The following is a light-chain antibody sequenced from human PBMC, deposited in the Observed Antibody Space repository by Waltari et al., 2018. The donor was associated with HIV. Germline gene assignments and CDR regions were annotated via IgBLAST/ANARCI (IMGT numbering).Light chain of an antibody. V-gene: IGLV2-14*01. J-gene: IGLJ2*01. CDR2: EVT. CDR1: SSDIGGYNF. Sequence: QSALTQPASVSGSPGQSITLSCTGTSSDIGGYNFVPWYPQHPGRAPRLMIYEVTSRPSGVSNRFSGSRSGNTASLTISGLQAEDEADYYCSSYTSSATGVLFGGGTTLTVL. CDR3: SSYTSSATGVL.